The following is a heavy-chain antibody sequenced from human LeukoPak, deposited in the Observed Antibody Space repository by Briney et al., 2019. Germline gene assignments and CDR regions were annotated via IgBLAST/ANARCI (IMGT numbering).Heavy chain of an antibody. Sequence: SETLSLTCAVYGGSFSSYYWSWIRQPPGKGLEWIGYIYYSGSTNYNPSLKSRVTISVDTSKNQFSLKLSSVTAADTAVYYCASLSYDYVWGSYRPRAFDIWGQGTMVTVSS. J-gene: IGHJ3*02. CDR3: ASLSYDYVWGSYRPRAFDI. CDR2: IYYSGST. CDR1: GGSFSSYY. V-gene: IGHV4-59*01. D-gene: IGHD3-16*02.